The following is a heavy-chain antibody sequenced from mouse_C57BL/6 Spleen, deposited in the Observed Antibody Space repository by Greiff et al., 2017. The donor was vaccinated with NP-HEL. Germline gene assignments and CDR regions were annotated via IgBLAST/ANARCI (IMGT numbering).Heavy chain of an antibody. J-gene: IGHJ4*01. CDR3: ARSVSYAMDY. CDR1: GYAFSSSW. CDR2: IYPGDGDT. Sequence: QVQLQQSGPELVKPGASVKISCKASGYAFSSSWMNWVKQSPGKGLEWIGRIYPGDGDTNYNGKFKGKATLTADKSSSTAYMQLSSLTSEDSAVYFCARSVSYAMDYWGQGTSVTVSS. D-gene: IGHD6-2*01. V-gene: IGHV1-82*01.